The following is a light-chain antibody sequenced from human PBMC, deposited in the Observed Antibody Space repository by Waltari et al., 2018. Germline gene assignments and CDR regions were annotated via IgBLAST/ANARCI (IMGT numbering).Light chain of an antibody. CDR3: QQSKTLPLT. V-gene: IGKV1-39*01. CDR1: QSIITY. J-gene: IGKJ4*01. CDR2: SAS. Sequence: DIQMTQSPSSLSASVGDRVTLTCRASQSIITYLNWYQQESGEAPKLLGYSASSLQSGVPSRFSGSGSGTDFTLTISSLQPEDFATYYCQQSKTLPLTFGGGTK.